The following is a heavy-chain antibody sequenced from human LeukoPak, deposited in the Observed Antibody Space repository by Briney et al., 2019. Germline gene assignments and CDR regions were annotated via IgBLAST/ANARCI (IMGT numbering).Heavy chain of an antibody. CDR3: ASLDPFDY. V-gene: IGHV3-74*01. J-gene: IGHJ4*02. CDR2: INSDGTKT. Sequence: PGGSLRLSCAASGFTVSSNYMSWVRQAPGKGLTWVSRINSDGTKTDYADSVKGRFTISRDNPKNTLFLQMNSLRAEDTAIYYCASLDPFDYWGQGTLVTVSS. CDR1: GFTVSSNY.